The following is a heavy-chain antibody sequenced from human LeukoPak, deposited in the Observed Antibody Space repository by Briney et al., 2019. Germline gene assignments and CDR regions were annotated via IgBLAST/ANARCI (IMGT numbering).Heavy chain of an antibody. CDR2: VYHSGSM. D-gene: IGHD3-10*01. J-gene: IGHJ5*01. V-gene: IGHV4-4*02. CDR3: ARVSGSGLYVKSFDP. CDR1: GDDISSSNW. Sequence: PSETLSLTCSVSGDDISSSNWWTWVRQPPQKGLEWIGEVYHSGSMNYNPSLKSRIYMSVDKSQNRFSLRLTSVTAADTAVYFCARVSGSGLYVKSFDPWGQGTLVIVSS.